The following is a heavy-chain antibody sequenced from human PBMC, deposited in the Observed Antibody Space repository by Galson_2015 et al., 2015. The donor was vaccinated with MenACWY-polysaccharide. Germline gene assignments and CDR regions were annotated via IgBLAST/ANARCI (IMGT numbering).Heavy chain of an antibody. CDR2: ISGGGDTT. CDR3: VAELYQSPFGWFDP. D-gene: IGHD2-8*01. CDR1: GFTFSSYA. J-gene: IGHJ5*02. Sequence: SLRLSCAASGFTFSSYAMSWVRQAPGKGLEWVSAISGGGDTTYFADSVKGRFTISRDNSKNTLYMQMNSLRAEDTAVYYCVAELYQSPFGWFDPWGQGTLVTVSS. V-gene: IGHV3-23*01.